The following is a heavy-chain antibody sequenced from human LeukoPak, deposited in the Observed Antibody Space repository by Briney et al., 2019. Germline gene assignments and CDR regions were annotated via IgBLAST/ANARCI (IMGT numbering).Heavy chain of an antibody. CDR2: IIPIFGTA. Sequence: GASVKVSCKASGGTFSSYAISWVRQAPGQGLEWMGGIIPIFGTANYAQKFQGRVTITTDESTSTAYMELSSLRSEDTAVYYCARVSPGYCSSTSCKTGDYWGQGTLVTVSS. V-gene: IGHV1-69*05. CDR3: ARVSPGYCSSTSCKTGDY. J-gene: IGHJ4*02. D-gene: IGHD2-2*01. CDR1: GGTFSSYA.